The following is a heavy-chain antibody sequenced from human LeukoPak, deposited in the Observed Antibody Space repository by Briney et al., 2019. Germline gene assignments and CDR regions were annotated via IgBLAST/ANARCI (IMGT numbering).Heavy chain of an antibody. Sequence: PSETLSLTCTVSGGSISSYYWSWIRQPPGKGLEWIGYIYYSGSTNYNPSLKSRVTISVDTSKNQFSLKLSSVTAADTAVYYCARGRAVAEYWGQGTLVTVSS. V-gene: IGHV4-59*01. D-gene: IGHD6-19*01. CDR1: GGSISSYY. CDR2: IYYSGST. CDR3: ARGRAVAEY. J-gene: IGHJ4*02.